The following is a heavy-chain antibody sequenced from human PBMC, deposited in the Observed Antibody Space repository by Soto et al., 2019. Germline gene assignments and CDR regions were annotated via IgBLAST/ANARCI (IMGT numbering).Heavy chain of an antibody. CDR2: ISWNSGSI. CDR1: GFTFDDYA. V-gene: IGHV3-9*01. Sequence: EVQLVESGGGLVQPGRSLRLSCAASGFTFDDYAMHWVRQAPGKGLEWVSGISWNSGSIGYADSVKGRFTISRDNAKNSLYLLMNSLRAEDTALYDCAKGESFWSGYSALDNWFDPWGQGTLVTVSS. CDR3: AKGESFWSGYSALDNWFDP. D-gene: IGHD3-3*01. J-gene: IGHJ5*02.